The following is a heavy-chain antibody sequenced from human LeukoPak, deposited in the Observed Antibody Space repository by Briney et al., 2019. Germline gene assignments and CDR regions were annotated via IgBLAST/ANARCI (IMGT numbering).Heavy chain of an antibody. Sequence: SETLSLTCAVYGGSFSGYYWSWIRQPPGKGLEWIGEINHSGSTNYNPSLKSRVTISVDTSKNQFSLKLSSVTAADTAVYYCAARSYSSGWYRSRGAINSFDCWGQGTLVTVSS. CDR3: AARSYSSGWYRSRGAINSFDC. J-gene: IGHJ4*02. CDR1: GGSFSGYY. V-gene: IGHV4-34*01. CDR2: INHSGST. D-gene: IGHD6-19*01.